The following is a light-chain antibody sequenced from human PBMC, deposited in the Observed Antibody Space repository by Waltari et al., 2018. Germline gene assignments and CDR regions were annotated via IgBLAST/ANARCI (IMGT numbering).Light chain of an antibody. CDR3: CSYAGSYTWV. CDR2: DVF. CDR1: SRDFGSYNL. J-gene: IGLJ3*02. V-gene: IGLV2-23*02. Sequence: QSALTQPASVSGSPGQSITIPCPGASRDFGSYNLVSWYQQHPGKAPKLMVYDVFYRPSGVSNRFSASKSGNTASLTISGLQAEDEADYYCCSYAGSYTWVFGGGTKLTVL.